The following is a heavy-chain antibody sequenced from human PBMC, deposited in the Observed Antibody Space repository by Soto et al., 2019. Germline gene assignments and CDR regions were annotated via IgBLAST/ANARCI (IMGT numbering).Heavy chain of an antibody. J-gene: IGHJ4*02. D-gene: IGHD6-13*01. CDR1: GYTFTSYG. CDR3: AGPTISYTSSWYYFGY. Sequence: ASVKVSCKASGYTFTSYGISWVRQAPGQGLEWMGWISAYNGNTNYAQKLQGRVTMTTDTSTSTAYMELRSLRSDDTAVYYCAGPTISYTSSWYYFGYWGQGTLVTVSS. V-gene: IGHV1-18*01. CDR2: ISAYNGNT.